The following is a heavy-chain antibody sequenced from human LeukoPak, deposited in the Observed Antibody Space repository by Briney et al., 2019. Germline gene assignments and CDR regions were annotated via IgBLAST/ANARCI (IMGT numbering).Heavy chain of an antibody. V-gene: IGHV3-23*01. D-gene: IGHD1-1*01. CDR2: ISSSGGTT. CDR3: ARKLTGTTYFAS. CDR1: GFTFRSYG. Sequence: GGSLRLSCAASGFTFRSYGMSWVRQAPGKGLEWVASISSSGGTTYYADSVKGRFTISRDNSKNTLYVQMDSLRGEDTAVYYCARKLTGTTYFASWGQGTLVTVSS. J-gene: IGHJ4*02.